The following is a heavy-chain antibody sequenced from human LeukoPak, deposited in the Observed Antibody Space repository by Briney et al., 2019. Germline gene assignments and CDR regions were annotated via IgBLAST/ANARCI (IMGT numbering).Heavy chain of an antibody. V-gene: IGHV3-23*01. CDR3: AKDSASYGRFDY. CDR1: GFTFTNYA. Sequence: GGSLRLSCAASGFTFTNYAMSWVRQAPGKGMEWVSVISGSGSSTYYADSVKGRFTISRDDSKNTLYLQMNSLRAEDTAVYFCAKDSASYGRFDYWGQGTLVTVSS. J-gene: IGHJ4*02. CDR2: ISGSGSST. D-gene: IGHD5-18*01.